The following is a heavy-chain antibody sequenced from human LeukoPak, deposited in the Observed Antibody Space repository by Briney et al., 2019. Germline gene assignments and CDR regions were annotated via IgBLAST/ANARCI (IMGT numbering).Heavy chain of an antibody. V-gene: IGHV4-34*01. Sequence: SETLSLTCAVYGGSFSGYYWSWIRQPPGKGLKWIGEINHSGSTNYNPSLKSRVTISVDTSKNQFSLKLSSVTAADTAVYYCARVGTNILTGYWLDYWGQGTLVTVSS. CDR2: INHSGST. CDR1: GGSFSGYY. J-gene: IGHJ4*02. CDR3: ARVGTNILTGYWLDY. D-gene: IGHD3-9*01.